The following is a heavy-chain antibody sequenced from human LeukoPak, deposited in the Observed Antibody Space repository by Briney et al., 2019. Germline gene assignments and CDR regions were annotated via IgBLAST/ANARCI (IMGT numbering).Heavy chain of an antibody. CDR2: MNPNSGNT. V-gene: IGHV1-8*03. CDR3: ARGAGGQLWSYEWSY. CDR1: GYTFTSYD. D-gene: IGHD5-18*01. J-gene: IGHJ4*02. Sequence: GAAVKVSCKASGYTFTSYDINWVRHAPGQGVGCGGWMNPNSGNTGYAQKFQGRVTITRNPSINTAYMALSSLRSEDTAVYYRARGAGGQLWSYEWSYWGQGTLVTVSS.